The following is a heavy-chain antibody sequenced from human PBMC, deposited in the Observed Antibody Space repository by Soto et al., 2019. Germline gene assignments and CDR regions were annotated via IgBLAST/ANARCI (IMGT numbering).Heavy chain of an antibody. V-gene: IGHV1-8*01. J-gene: IGHJ4*02. CDR3: ARGGYYYDSSAYYRPFDY. CDR1: GYTFTSYD. CDR2: MNPNSGNT. D-gene: IGHD3-22*01. Sequence: ASVQVSCTASGYTFTSYDINWVRQATGQGLEWMGWMNPNSGNTGYAQKFQGRVTMTRSTSISTAYMELSSLRSEDTAVYYCARGGYYYDSSAYYRPFDYWGQGTLVTVSS.